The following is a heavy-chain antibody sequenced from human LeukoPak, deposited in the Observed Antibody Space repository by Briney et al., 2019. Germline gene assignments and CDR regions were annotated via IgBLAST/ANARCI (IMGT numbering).Heavy chain of an antibody. D-gene: IGHD2-2*01. J-gene: IGHJ6*03. CDR2: INPNSGGT. CDR1: GYTFTGYY. CDR3: ATSWGYCSSTSCYYYYYMDV. V-gene: IGHV1-2*02. Sequence: GASVKVSCKASGYTFTGYYMHWVRQAPGQGLEWMGWINPNSGGTNYAQKFQGRVTMTRDTSISTAYMELSRLRSVDTAVYYCATSWGYCSSTSCYYYYYMDVWGKGTTVTVSS.